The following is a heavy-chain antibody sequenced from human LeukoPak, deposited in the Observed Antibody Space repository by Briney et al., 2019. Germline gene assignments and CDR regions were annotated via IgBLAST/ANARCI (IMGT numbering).Heavy chain of an antibody. D-gene: IGHD2-8*01. CDR1: GYSISSGYY. CDR3: ARYCTNGVCYRNLDI. Sequence: SETLSLTCTVSGYSISSGYYWGWIRQPPGKGLEWIGSIYHSGSTYYNPSLKSRVTISVDTSKNQFSLKLSSVTAADTAVYYCARYCTNGVCYRNLDIWGQGTMVTVSS. J-gene: IGHJ3*02. CDR2: IYHSGST. V-gene: IGHV4-38-2*02.